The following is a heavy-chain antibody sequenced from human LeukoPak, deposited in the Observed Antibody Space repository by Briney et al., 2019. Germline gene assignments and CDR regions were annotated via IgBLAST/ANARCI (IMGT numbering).Heavy chain of an antibody. D-gene: IGHD6-19*01. V-gene: IGHV2-70*04. CDR3: ARGIAVAGNFDY. J-gene: IGHJ4*02. CDR2: IDWDDDK. Sequence: SGPTLVHPTPTLTLTCTFSGFSLSTSGMRVSWIRQPPVKALEWLARIDWDDDKFYSTSLKTRLTISQDTSKNQVVLTMANMDPVDTATYYCARGIAVAGNFDYWGQGTLVTVSS. CDR1: GFSLSTSGMR.